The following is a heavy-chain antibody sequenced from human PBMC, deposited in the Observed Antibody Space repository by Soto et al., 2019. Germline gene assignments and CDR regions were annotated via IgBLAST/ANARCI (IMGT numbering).Heavy chain of an antibody. V-gene: IGHV3-23*01. CDR3: AKDRTYYDILTGLYYYYGMDV. J-gene: IGHJ6*02. CDR2: ISGSGGST. D-gene: IGHD3-9*01. CDR1: GFTFSSYA. Sequence: GSLRLSCAASGFTFSSYAMSWVRQAPGKGLEWVSAISGSGGSTYYADSVKGRFTISRDNSKNTLYLQMNSLRAEDTAVYYCAKDRTYYDILTGLYYYYGMDVWGQGTTVTVSS.